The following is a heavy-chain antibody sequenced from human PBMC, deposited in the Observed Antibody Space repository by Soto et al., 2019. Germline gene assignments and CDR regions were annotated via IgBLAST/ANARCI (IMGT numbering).Heavy chain of an antibody. D-gene: IGHD1-1*01. J-gene: IGHJ4*02. Sequence: QVQLVQSGAEVKKPGSSVKVSCTASGGTFRSYVTSCVRQAPGQGLEWLGGIIPMYGTTYYAQTFQGRVTISADESTSTAFMELSSLRSEDTAVYYCARIGTLDWIDDYWGQGTLVTVSS. CDR1: GGTFRSYV. CDR2: IIPMYGTT. CDR3: ARIGTLDWIDDY. V-gene: IGHV1-69*12.